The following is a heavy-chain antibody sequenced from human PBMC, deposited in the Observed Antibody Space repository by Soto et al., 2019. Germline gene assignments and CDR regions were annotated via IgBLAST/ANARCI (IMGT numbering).Heavy chain of an antibody. J-gene: IGHJ6*02. V-gene: IGHV1-8*01. D-gene: IGHD1-1*01. Sequence: QVQLVQSGAEVKKPGASVKVSCKASGYTFTSYDINWVRQATGQGLEWMGWMNPNSGKTGYAQKFRGRVTMTRNTSISTSYMELSSLSSEDTAVYYCARERTGPTSMDVWGQGTTVTVSS. CDR2: MNPNSGKT. CDR3: ARERTGPTSMDV. CDR1: GYTFTSYD.